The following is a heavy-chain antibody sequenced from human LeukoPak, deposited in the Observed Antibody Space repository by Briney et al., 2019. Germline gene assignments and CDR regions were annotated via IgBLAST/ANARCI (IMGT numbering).Heavy chain of an antibody. J-gene: IGHJ3*01. V-gene: IGHV3-23*01. Sequence: GGSLRLSCAASGFTYRNYDMNWVRQAPGKGLEWASAISGDGRDIFYADAVKGRFTISRDNSKNTLYLQMNSLRDEDTALYYCAIHGGGTIRIEAFDVWGQGTMVTISS. CDR1: GFTYRNYD. D-gene: IGHD3-3*01. CDR3: AIHGGGTIRIEAFDV. CDR2: ISGDGRDI.